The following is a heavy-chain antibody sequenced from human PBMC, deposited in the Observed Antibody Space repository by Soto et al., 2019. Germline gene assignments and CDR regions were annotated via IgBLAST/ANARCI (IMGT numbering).Heavy chain of an antibody. CDR2: IDPSDSQT. V-gene: IGHV5-10-1*01. CDR1: GYSFAGYW. Sequence: PGESLKIACKGSGYSFAGYWITWVRQKPGKGLEWMGRIDPSDSQTYYSPSFRGHVTISATKSITTVFLQWSSLRASDTAMYYCARQIYDSDTGPNFQYYFDSWGQGTPVTVSS. J-gene: IGHJ4*02. D-gene: IGHD3-22*01. CDR3: ARQIYDSDTGPNFQYYFDS.